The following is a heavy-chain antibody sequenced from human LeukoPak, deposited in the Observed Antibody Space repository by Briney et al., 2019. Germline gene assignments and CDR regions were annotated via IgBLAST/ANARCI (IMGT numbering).Heavy chain of an antibody. Sequence: GESLKISCKGSGYSFMDYWIGWVRQMPGKGPEWMGIIFPHDSDIKYNPSFEGQVTISVDKSISTAYVQWSSLRDSDTAIYYCGRYGIRGRADGNCYTSFFYYGMDVWGQGTTVTVSS. J-gene: IGHJ6*02. D-gene: IGHD2-2*02. CDR2: IFPHDSDI. CDR3: GRYGIRGRADGNCYTSFFYYGMDV. V-gene: IGHV5-51*01. CDR1: GYSFMDYW.